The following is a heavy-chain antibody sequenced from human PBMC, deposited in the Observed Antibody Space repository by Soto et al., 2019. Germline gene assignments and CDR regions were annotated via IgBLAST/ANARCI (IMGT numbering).Heavy chain of an antibody. CDR1: GYSFTSYW. D-gene: IGHD3-16*02. CDR2: IYPGDSDT. Sequence: CKGSGYSFTSYWIGWVRQMPGKGLEWMGIIYPGDSDTRYSPSFQGQVTISADKSISTAYLQWSSLKASDTAMYYCARSYRGDRRQPELYYYYMEVWGKGTTVTAP. J-gene: IGHJ6*03. CDR3: ARSYRGDRRQPELYYYYMEV. V-gene: IGHV5-51*01.